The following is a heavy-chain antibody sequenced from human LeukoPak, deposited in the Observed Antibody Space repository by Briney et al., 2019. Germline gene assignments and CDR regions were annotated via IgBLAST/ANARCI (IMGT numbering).Heavy chain of an antibody. Sequence: GESLKISFKGSGYSFTSYWIGWVRPMPGKGLEWRGIINPSGGSTSYAQKFQGRVTMTRDMSTSTVYMELSSLRSEDTAVYYCARELSDDSSGLDYWGQGTLVTVSS. D-gene: IGHD3-22*01. CDR2: INPSGGST. CDR1: GYSFTSYW. J-gene: IGHJ4*02. CDR3: ARELSDDSSGLDY. V-gene: IGHV1-46*01.